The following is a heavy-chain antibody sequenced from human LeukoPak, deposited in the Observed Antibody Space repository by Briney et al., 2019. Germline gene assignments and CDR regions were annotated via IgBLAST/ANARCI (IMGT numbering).Heavy chain of an antibody. J-gene: IGHJ6*03. CDR3: AILNGVVTAIQVFMDV. V-gene: IGHV1-69*05. CDR1: GGTFSSYT. CDR2: IIPIFGTA. D-gene: IGHD2-21*02. Sequence: SVKVSFKASGGTFSSYTISWVRKAPGQGLEWMGRIIPIFGTANYAQKFQGRVTITTDESTSTAYMELSSLRSEDTAVYYCAILNGVVTAIQVFMDVWGKGTTVTVSS.